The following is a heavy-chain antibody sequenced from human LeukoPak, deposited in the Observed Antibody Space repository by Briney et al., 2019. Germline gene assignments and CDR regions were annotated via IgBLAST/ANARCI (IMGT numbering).Heavy chain of an antibody. D-gene: IGHD3-16*01. CDR3: ARYDLGQDDAFDI. Sequence: QTGGSLRLSCAASGFTVSSNYMSWVRQAPGKGLEWVSVIYSGGSTYYADSVKGRFTISRDNSKNTLYLHMNSLRAEDTAVYYCARYDLGQDDAFDIWGQGTMVTVSS. CDR1: GFTVSSNY. J-gene: IGHJ3*02. V-gene: IGHV3-53*01. CDR2: IYSGGST.